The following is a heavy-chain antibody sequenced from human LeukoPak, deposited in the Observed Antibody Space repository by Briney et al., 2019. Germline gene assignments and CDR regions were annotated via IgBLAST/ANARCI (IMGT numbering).Heavy chain of an antibody. Sequence: GGSLRLSCAASGFTFGSYSMNWVRQAPGKGLEWVSSISSRSSYIYYADSVKGRFTISRDNAKNSLYLQMSSLRAEDTAVYYCARGRERSVEMAIIPFDYWGQGTLVTVSS. CDR2: ISSRSSYI. CDR3: ARGRERSVEMAIIPFDY. D-gene: IGHD5-24*01. CDR1: GFTFGSYS. V-gene: IGHV3-21*01. J-gene: IGHJ4*02.